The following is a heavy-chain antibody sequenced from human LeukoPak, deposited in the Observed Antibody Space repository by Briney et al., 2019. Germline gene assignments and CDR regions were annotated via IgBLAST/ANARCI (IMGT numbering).Heavy chain of an antibody. Sequence: GGSLRLSCAASGFTFSSYAMSWVRQAPGKGLEWVSAISGSGDSTYSADSVKGRLTISRDNSKNTLYRQMNSLRAEDTAVYYCGVDIVVVPGAPNWFDPWGQGTLVTASS. D-gene: IGHD2-2*01. V-gene: IGHV3-23*01. CDR2: ISGSGDST. CDR3: GVDIVVVPGAPNWFDP. J-gene: IGHJ5*02. CDR1: GFTFSSYA.